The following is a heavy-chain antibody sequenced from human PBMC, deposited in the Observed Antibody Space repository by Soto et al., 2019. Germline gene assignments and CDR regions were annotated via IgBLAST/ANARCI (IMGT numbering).Heavy chain of an antibody. J-gene: IGHJ3*02. V-gene: IGHV4-30-2*06. D-gene: IGHD3-16*01. CDR1: GGSISSGGYS. Sequence: QLQLQESGSRLVKPSQTLSLTCTVSGGSISSGGYSWNWIRQSPGKGLEWIGYLYDGGSTNYNPSLKSRLTTSIDTSKNQFSLMLSSVSAADTAVYYCARDGGLGAGCCIWGQGTLVPVSS. CDR3: ARDGGLGAGCCI. CDR2: LYDGGST.